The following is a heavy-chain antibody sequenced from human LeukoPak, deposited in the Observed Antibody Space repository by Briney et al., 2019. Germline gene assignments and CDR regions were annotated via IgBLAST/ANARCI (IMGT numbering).Heavy chain of an antibody. J-gene: IGHJ4*02. CDR2: INPNSGGT. D-gene: IGHD2-15*01. Sequence: RASVKVSCKASGYTFTGYYMHWVRQAPGQGLVWMGWINPNSGGTNYAQKFQGRVTMTRDTSISTAYMELSRLRSDDTAVYYCARARYCSGGSCYSGDFDYWGQGTLVTVSS. CDR1: GYTFTGYY. V-gene: IGHV1-2*02. CDR3: ARARYCSGGSCYSGDFDY.